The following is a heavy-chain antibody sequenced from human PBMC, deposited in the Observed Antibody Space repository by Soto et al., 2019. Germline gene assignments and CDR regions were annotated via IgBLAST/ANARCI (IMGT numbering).Heavy chain of an antibody. D-gene: IGHD2-15*01. CDR2: VYNSGST. CDR3: ARGRGARYFDY. Sequence: SETLSLTCTVSGGSITSYNWNWLRQPPGKALEWIGYVYNSGSTYYNPSLKSRVTISVDTSKNQFSLKLSSVTAADTAVYYCARGRGARYFDYWGQGTLVTVSS. CDR1: GGSITSYN. J-gene: IGHJ4*02. V-gene: IGHV4-59*08.